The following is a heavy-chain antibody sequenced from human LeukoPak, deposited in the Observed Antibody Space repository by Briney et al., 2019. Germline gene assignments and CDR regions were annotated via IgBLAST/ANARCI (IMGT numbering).Heavy chain of an antibody. V-gene: IGHV3-23*01. CDR3: AKDVGKWESLHFFDY. D-gene: IGHD1-26*01. CDR2: ISGSGAST. CDR1: GFTLSTNA. J-gene: IGHJ4*02. Sequence: GGSLRLSCLTSGFTLSTNAMSWVRQAPGRGLEWISGISGSGASTYYADSVKGRFTISRDDSRNTLYLQMNSLRGDDTVVYYCAKDVGKWESLHFFDYWGQGTLVTVSS.